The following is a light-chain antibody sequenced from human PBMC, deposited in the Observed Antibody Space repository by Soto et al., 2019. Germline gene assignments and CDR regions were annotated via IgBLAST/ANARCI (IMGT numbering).Light chain of an antibody. V-gene: IGKV3-11*01. CDR3: QKLHTSPLT. CDR1: QSVSSY. J-gene: IGKJ4*01. CDR2: DES. Sequence: EIVLTQSPATLALSPGDGATLSCRASQSVSSYLAWYQQKPGQAPRLLIYDESNRATGIPDRLSGSGSGTDLTLTISRLQAEDVAVYYCQKLHTSPLTCGGGTKVDIK.